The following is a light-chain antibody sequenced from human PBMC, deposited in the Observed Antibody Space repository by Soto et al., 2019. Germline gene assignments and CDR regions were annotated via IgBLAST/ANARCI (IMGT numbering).Light chain of an antibody. CDR2: AAS. V-gene: IGKV1-39*01. Sequence: QMTQSPSSLSASVGDRVTITCRASQSISSYLNWYQQKPGKAPKLLIYAASSLQSGVPSRFSGSGSGTDFTLTISSLQPEDFATYYCQQSYSTPPLTFGQGTRLEIK. CDR1: QSISSY. CDR3: QQSYSTPPLT. J-gene: IGKJ5*01.